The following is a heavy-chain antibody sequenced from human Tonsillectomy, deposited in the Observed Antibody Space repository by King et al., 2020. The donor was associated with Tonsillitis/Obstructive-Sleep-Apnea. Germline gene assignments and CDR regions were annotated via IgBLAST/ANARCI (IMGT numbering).Heavy chain of an antibody. J-gene: IGHJ4*02. D-gene: IGHD3-9*01. CDR1: GGSFSGYF. CDR2: INHSGST. Sequence: VQLQQWGAGLLRPSETLSLTCAVFGGSFSGYFWNWIRQPPGKGLEWIGEINHSGSTNYNPSLKSRVTISVDTSKNQFSLKLSSVTAADTAVYYCASDILTGNDYWGQGTLVTVSS. V-gene: IGHV4-34*01. CDR3: ASDILTGNDY.